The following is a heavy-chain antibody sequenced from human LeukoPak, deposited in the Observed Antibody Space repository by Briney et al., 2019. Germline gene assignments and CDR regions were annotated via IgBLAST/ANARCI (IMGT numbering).Heavy chain of an antibody. CDR2: IIPIFGTA. CDR3: ARDEPSGIPSYYFDY. J-gene: IGHJ4*02. Sequence: SVKVSCKASGGTFSSYATSWVRQAPGQGLEWMGGIIPIFGTANYAQKFQGRVTITADESTSTAYMELSSLRSEDTAVYYCARDEPSGIPSYYFDYWGQGTLVTVSS. V-gene: IGHV1-69*01. CDR1: GGTFSSYA.